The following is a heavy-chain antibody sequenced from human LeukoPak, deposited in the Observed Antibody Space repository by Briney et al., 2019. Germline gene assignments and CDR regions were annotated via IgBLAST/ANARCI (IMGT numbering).Heavy chain of an antibody. CDR2: ISYDGSNK. D-gene: IGHD6-13*01. Sequence: PGGSLRLSCATSGFTFTTYGVHWVRQAPGKGLEWEAVISYDGSNKYYADSVKDRFTISRDNSKNTLYLQMNSLRAEDTAVYYCARDRYSSSLDFDYWGQGTLVTVSS. CDR3: ARDRYSSSLDFDY. J-gene: IGHJ4*02. V-gene: IGHV3-30*19. CDR1: GFTFTTYG.